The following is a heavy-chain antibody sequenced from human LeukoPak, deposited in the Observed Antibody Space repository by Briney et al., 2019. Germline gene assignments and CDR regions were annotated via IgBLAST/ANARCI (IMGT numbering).Heavy chain of an antibody. CDR3: ARHFGKHYYFDY. CDR1: GFTFSSYA. D-gene: IGHD3-10*01. CDR2: ISGSGGST. J-gene: IGHJ4*02. V-gene: IGHV3-23*01. Sequence: GGSLRLSCAASGFTFSSYAMSWVRQAPGKGLEWVSAISGSGGSTYYADSVKGRFTISRDNSKNTLYLQMNSLRAEDTAVYYCARHFGKHYYFDYWGQGNLVTVSS.